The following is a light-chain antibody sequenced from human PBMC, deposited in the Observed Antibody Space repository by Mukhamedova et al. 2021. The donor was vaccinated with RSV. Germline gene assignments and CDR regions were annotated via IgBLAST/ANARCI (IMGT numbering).Light chain of an antibody. Sequence: WYQRRVHGKIPHLLTYNASTLESGVPSRFSGSDSGTDFTLTISCLQPEDFATYYCQQFKDYLFTFGGGTKVE. CDR3: QQFKDYLFT. J-gene: IGKJ4*01. V-gene: IGKV1D-13*01. CDR2: NAS.